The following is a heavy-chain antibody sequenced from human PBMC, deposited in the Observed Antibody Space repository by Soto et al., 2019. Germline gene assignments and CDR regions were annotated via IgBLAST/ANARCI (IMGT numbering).Heavy chain of an antibody. Sequence: GGATRLPRTTPWLNISSHASTRVRQAKGKGLEWVSGLSDSGGSIYYADSVKGRFTISRDNSMNTLYLQMNTLRAEDTAIYYCAKVSSSWYAGFFDLWGQGTLVTVSS. V-gene: IGHV3-23*01. D-gene: IGHD6-13*01. J-gene: IGHJ4*02. CDR2: LSDSGGSI. CDR1: WLNISSHA. CDR3: AKVSSSWYAGFFDL.